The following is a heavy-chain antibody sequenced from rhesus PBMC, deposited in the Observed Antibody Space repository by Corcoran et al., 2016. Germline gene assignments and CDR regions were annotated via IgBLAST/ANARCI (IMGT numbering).Heavy chain of an antibody. V-gene: IGHV3S5*01. D-gene: IGHD6-43*01. CDR1: GFTFSGYG. J-gene: IGHJ4*01. CDR2: SNSGGGST. Sequence: EVQLVETGGGLVQPGGSLKLSCAASGFTFSGYGRSWVRQALGEGVEWVSASNSGGGSTYYADSVKGRFTISRDNSKNTLSLQMNSLRAEDTAVYYCAKGSIAAARVVYFDYWGQGVLVTVSS. CDR3: AKGSIAAARVVYFDY.